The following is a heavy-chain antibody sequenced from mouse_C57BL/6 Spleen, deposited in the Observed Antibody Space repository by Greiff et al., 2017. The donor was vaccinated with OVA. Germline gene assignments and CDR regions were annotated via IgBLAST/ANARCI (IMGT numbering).Heavy chain of an antibody. V-gene: IGHV1-15*01. D-gene: IGHD4-1*01. J-gene: IGHJ2*01. CDR1: GYTFTDYE. CDR2: IDPETGGT. CDR3: TRGELGTYYFDY. Sequence: QVKLKESGAELVRPGASVTLSCKASGYTFTDYEMHWVKQTPVHGLEWIGAIDPETGGTAYNQKFKGKAILTADKSSSTAYMELRSLTSEDSAVYYCTRGELGTYYFDYWGQGTTLTVSS.